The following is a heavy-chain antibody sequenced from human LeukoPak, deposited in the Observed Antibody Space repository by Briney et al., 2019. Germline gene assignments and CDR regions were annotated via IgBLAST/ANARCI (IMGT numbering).Heavy chain of an antibody. V-gene: IGHV3-13*04. J-gene: IGHJ4*02. Sequence: GGSLRLSCAASGFTFSSYDMHWVRQATGKGLEWVSAIGTAGDTYYPGSVKGRFTISRENAKNSLYLQMNSPRAGDTAVYYCARAVAGTFYFDYWGQGTLVTVSS. D-gene: IGHD6-19*01. CDR1: GFTFSSYD. CDR2: IGTAGDT. CDR3: ARAVAGTFYFDY.